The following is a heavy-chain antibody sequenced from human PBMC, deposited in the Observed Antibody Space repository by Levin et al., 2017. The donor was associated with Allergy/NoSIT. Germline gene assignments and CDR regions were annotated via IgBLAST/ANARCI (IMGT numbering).Heavy chain of an antibody. CDR2: ITTYNGNT. J-gene: IGHJ4*02. D-gene: IGHD5-18*01. V-gene: IGHV1-18*01. CDR3: ARGDTTLVTTSFDS. CDR1: GYTFTTYG. Sequence: KHGESLKISCKASGYTFTTYGITWVRQAPGQGLEWVGWITTYNGNTNYGPKVQGRVTMTTDTSTSTAYMELRSLRSDDTAVYYCARGDTTLVTTSFDSWGQGTLVTVSS.